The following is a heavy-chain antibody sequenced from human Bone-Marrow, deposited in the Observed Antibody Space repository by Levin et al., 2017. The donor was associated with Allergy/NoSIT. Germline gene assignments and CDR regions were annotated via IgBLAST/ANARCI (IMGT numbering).Heavy chain of an antibody. D-gene: IGHD5-18*01. CDR3: AKEDRYGYDYSSGDY. CDR1: SVSISSTNHY. Sequence: SETLSLTCTVSSVSISSTNHYWGWIRQPPGKGLEWIGTMFYSGATQYSPSLQSRVTLAVDTSKNHFSLKLTSVTAADTAVYYCAKEDRYGYDYSSGDYWGQGTLVTVSS. CDR2: MFYSGAT. J-gene: IGHJ4*02. V-gene: IGHV4-39*02.